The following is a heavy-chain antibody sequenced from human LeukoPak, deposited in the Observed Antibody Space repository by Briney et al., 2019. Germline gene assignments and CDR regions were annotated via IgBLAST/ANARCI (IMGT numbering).Heavy chain of an antibody. D-gene: IGHD1-26*01. Sequence: ASVKVSCKASGYTFTSYAINWVRQAPGQGLEWMGWINTNTGNPTYAQGFTGRFVFSLATSVSTAYLQITSLKAEDTAVYYCARDWERWYFDLWGRGTLVTVSS. CDR1: GYTFTSYA. CDR2: INTNTGNP. CDR3: ARDWERWYFDL. V-gene: IGHV7-4-1*02. J-gene: IGHJ2*01.